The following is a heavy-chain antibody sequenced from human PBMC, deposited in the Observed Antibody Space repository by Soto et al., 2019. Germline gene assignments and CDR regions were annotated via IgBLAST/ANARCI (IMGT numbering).Heavy chain of an antibody. CDR1: GFTFSTYA. J-gene: IGHJ4*02. D-gene: IGHD3-22*01. CDR2: ISSGGGST. CDR3: AKPSRSNLIIVV. Sequence: EVQLLESGGGLVQPGGSLRLSCAASGFTFSTYAMSWVRQAPGKGLEWVSHISSGGGSTYHADSVKGRFTISRDNSKNTLYLQMNSLRADDTAVYYCAKPSRSNLIIVVWGQGTLVTVSS. V-gene: IGHV3-23*01.